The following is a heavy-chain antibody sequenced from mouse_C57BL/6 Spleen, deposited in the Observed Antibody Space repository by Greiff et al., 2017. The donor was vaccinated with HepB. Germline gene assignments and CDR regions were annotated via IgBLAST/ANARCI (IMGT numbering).Heavy chain of an antibody. CDR2: ISYDGSN. V-gene: IGHV3-6*01. CDR3: ASGGLRLKAFAY. D-gene: IGHD2-4*01. CDR1: GYSITSGYY. Sequence: EVQLVESGPGLVKPSQSLSLTCSVTGYSITSGYYWNWIRQFPGNKLEWMGYISYDGSNNYNPSLKNRISITRDTSKNQFFLKLNSVTTEDTATYYCASGGLRLKAFAYWGQGTLVTVSA. J-gene: IGHJ3*01.